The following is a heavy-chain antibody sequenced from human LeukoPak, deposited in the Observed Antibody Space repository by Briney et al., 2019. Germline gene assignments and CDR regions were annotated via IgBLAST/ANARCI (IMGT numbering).Heavy chain of an antibody. CDR2: ITGSGGST. J-gene: IGHJ4*02. V-gene: IGHV3-23*01. CDR1: GFTFSSYA. D-gene: IGHD2-2*01. CDR3: AKIYCSRASCYFDY. Sequence: PGGSLRLSCAASGFTFSSYAMSWVRQAPGKGLEWVSTITGSGGSTSYADSVKGRFTISRDNSKNTLFLQMNSLRAEDTAVYYCAKIYCSRASCYFDYWGQGTLVTVSS.